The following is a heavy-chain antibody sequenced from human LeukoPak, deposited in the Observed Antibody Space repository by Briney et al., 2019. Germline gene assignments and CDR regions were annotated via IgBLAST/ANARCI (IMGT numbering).Heavy chain of an antibody. J-gene: IGHJ4*02. CDR1: GGSISSYY. V-gene: IGHV4-4*07. CDR3: ARVGDYALKD. D-gene: IGHD3-16*01. Sequence: PSETLSLTCSVSGGSISSYYWSWIRQPAGKGLEWIGRIYPSGSTNYNPSLKSRVTMSVDTPKNQFSLKLSSVTAADTAVYYCARVGDYALKDWGQGTLVTVSS. CDR2: IYPSGST.